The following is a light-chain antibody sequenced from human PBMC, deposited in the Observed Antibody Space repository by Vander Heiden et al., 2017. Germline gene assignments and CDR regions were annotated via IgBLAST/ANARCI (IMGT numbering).Light chain of an antibody. Sequence: VVLTQSPATLSLSPGELATLSCRSSQSVSSYLAWYQQNPGQAPRLLIYDASNRSTGIPARFSGSGSGTDFTLSISSLEPEDFAVYYCRQRSNCPYTFGQGTKVEIK. J-gene: IGKJ2*01. CDR1: QSVSSY. V-gene: IGKV3-11*01. CDR2: DAS. CDR3: RQRSNCPYT.